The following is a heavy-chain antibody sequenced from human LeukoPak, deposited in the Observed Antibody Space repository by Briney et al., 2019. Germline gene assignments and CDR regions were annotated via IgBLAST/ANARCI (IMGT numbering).Heavy chain of an antibody. CDR3: ARDSGSLIDY. V-gene: IGHV4-31*03. CDR1: GGSISSGGYY. D-gene: IGHD1-26*01. CDR2: IYYSGST. Sequence: SETLSLTCTVSGGSISSGGYYWSWIRQHPGKGLEWIGYIYYSGSTYYNPSLKSRVTISVDTSKNQFSLKLGSVTAADTAVYYCARDSGSLIDYWGQGTLVTVSS. J-gene: IGHJ4*02.